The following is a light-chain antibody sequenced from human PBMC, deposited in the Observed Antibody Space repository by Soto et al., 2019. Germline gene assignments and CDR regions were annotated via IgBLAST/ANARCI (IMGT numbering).Light chain of an antibody. V-gene: IGKV1-39*01. CDR3: QQSYSTPLT. CDR2: AAS. CDR1: QSISSY. Sequence: DIQMTQSPSSLSASVGDRVTITCRASQSISSYLNWYQQKPGKAPKLLIYAASSLQSGVPSRFSGSGSGTDFTLTISSLQPEDFETYYCQQSYSTPLTFGGGTKVEIK. J-gene: IGKJ4*01.